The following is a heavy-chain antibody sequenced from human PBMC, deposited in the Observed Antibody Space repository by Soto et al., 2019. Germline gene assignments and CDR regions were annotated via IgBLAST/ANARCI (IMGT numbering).Heavy chain of an antibody. CDR1: GGTFSSYA. CDR3: ARDPHYYDSSGQPDWYFDL. CDR2: IIPIFGTA. J-gene: IGHJ2*01. V-gene: IGHV1-69*12. Sequence: VQLVQSGAEVKKPGSSVKVSCKASGGTFSSYAISWVRQAPGQGLEWMGGIIPIFGTANYAQKFQGRVTITADESTSTAYMELSSLRSEDTAVYYCARDPHYYDSSGQPDWYFDLWGRGTLVTVSS. D-gene: IGHD3-22*01.